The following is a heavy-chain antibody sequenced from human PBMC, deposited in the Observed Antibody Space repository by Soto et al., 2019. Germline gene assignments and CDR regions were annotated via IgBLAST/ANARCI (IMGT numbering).Heavy chain of an antibody. CDR1: GGSITSRSSY. V-gene: IGHV4-39*01. CDR3: ATTRGLAVGGSFNY. J-gene: IGHJ4*02. CDR2: FFSGST. D-gene: IGHD6-13*01. Sequence: QLQLQESGPGLVRPSETLSLTCSVSGGSITSRSSYWAWNRQPPGKGLEWIGTFFSGSTFSNPSLRSRVTISKDTSRNQFSLKLTSVAATDTAMYYCATTRGLAVGGSFNYWGQGALVTVSS.